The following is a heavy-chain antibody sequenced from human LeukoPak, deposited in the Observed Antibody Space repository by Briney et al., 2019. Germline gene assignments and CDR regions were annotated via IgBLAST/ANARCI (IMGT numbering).Heavy chain of an antibody. Sequence: PGGSLRLSCAASGFTFSSYSMNWVRQAPGKGLEWVSSISSSSSYIYYADSVKGRFTISRDNAKNSLYLQMNSLRAEDTAVSYCARAMTTVTTYYYWGQGTLVTVSS. J-gene: IGHJ4*02. D-gene: IGHD4-17*01. CDR3: ARAMTTVTTYYY. CDR2: ISSSSSYI. CDR1: GFTFSSYS. V-gene: IGHV3-21*01.